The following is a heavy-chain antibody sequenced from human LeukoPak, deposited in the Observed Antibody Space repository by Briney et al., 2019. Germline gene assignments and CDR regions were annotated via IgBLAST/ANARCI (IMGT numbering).Heavy chain of an antibody. CDR1: GFTFSSCW. J-gene: IGHJ4*02. CDR2: IKQDGSEK. CDR3: AKKMDT. D-gene: IGHD5-24*01. V-gene: IGHV3-7*01. Sequence: GGSLRLSCAASGFTFSSCWMHWVRQAPGKGLEWVANIKQDGSEKYYVDSVKGRFTISRDNAKSSLYLQMNSLRAEDTAVYYCAKKMDTWGQGTLVTVSS.